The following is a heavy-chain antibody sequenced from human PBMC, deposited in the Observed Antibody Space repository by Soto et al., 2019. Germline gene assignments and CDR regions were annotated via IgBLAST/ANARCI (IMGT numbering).Heavy chain of an antibody. CDR3: VRGGGGGLFEH. Sequence: PGGSLRLSCPTSGFPFSDYYMSWIRQAPGKGLEWLSHISPKSTYRNYADSVKGRFNIYRDNTKSSLFLQMNSLGVEDTAVYYCVRGGGGGLFEHWGQGVLVTVS. D-gene: IGHD2-15*01. V-gene: IGHV3-11*06. CDR2: ISPKSTYR. J-gene: IGHJ4*02. CDR1: GFPFSDYY.